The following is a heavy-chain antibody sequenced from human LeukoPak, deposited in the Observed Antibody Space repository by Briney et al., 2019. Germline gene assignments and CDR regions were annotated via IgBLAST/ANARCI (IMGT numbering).Heavy chain of an antibody. CDR1: GYAFTGYY. CDR2: INPNGGGT. Sequence: ASVKVSCKASGYAFTGYYMHWVRLAPGQGLEWMGWINPNGGGTNYAQKFQGRVTMTRDTSISTAYMELSSLRSDDAAVYYCARAGGGCDYWGQGTLVTVSS. J-gene: IGHJ4*02. D-gene: IGHD6-19*01. CDR3: ARAGGGCDY. V-gene: IGHV1-2*02.